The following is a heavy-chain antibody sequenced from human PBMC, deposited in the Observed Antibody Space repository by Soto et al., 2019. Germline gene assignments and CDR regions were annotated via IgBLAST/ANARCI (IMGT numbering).Heavy chain of an antibody. J-gene: IGHJ5*02. D-gene: IGHD3-9*01. CDR2: INPNSGGT. CDR1: GYTFTGYY. Sequence: GASVKVSCKASGYTFTGYYMHWVRQAPGQGLEWMGWINPNSGGTNYAQKFQGRVTMTRDTSISTAYMELSRLRSDDTAVYYCARGAVYTIVTVAARNWFAPWGQGTLVIVSS. V-gene: IGHV1-2*02. CDR3: ARGAVYTIVTVAARNWFAP.